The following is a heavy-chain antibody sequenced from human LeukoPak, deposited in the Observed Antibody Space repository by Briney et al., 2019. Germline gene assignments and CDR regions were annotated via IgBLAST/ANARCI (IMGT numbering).Heavy chain of an antibody. Sequence: QAGGSLRLSCAASGFTFSNDWMSWVRQAPGKGLEWVANIKEDGSEKYYVDVVKGRFTISRDNAKNSLYLLMNSLRVEDAAVYYCVAGGAFDIWGQGTMSPSLQ. CDR1: GFTFSNDW. CDR2: IKEDGSEK. J-gene: IGHJ3*02. D-gene: IGHD3-16*01. CDR3: VAGGAFDI. V-gene: IGHV3-7*01.